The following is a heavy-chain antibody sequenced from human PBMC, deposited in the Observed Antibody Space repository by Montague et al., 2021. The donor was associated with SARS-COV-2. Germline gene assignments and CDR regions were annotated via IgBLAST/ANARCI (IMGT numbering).Heavy chain of an antibody. D-gene: IGHD3-3*01. CDR1: NVSINNYS. V-gene: IGHV4-59*01. Sequence: SETLSLTCTVSNVSINNYSRGWIRQAPGKGLEWIGHIYNSGTTDYNPSLRSRVTISMDTSRNQFSLKLKSVTTADTAVYYCARGYQLRFLEWSSRQSTFDYWGQGTLVTVSS. CDR2: IYNSGTT. CDR3: ARGYQLRFLEWSSRQSTFDY. J-gene: IGHJ4*02.